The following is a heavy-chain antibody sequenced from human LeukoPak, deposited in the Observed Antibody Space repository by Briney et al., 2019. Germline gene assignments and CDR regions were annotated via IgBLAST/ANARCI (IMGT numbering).Heavy chain of an antibody. J-gene: IGHJ6*02. V-gene: IGHV1-69*13. CDR3: ARPIGYSSGWYRAYYYGMDV. D-gene: IGHD6-19*01. CDR2: IIPIFGTA. Sequence: SVKVSCKASGGTFSSYAISWVRQAPGQGLEWMGGIIPIFGTANYAQKFQGRVTITANESTSTAYMELSSLRSEDTAVYYCARPIGYSSGWYRAYYYGMDVWGQGTTVTVSS. CDR1: GGTFSSYA.